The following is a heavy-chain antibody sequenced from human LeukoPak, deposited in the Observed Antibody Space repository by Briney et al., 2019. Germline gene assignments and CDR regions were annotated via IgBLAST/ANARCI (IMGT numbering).Heavy chain of an antibody. CDR2: IHYDSTTE. CDR1: GFDFSSYG. Sequence: GGSLRLSCAASGFDFSSYGMHWVRQAPGKGLEWVAYIHYDSTTEDYADSVQGRFTISRDNSKNTLYLQMNSLSPEDTAVYYCANVWGVVVAARFWGKGTTVSISS. V-gene: IGHV3-30*02. D-gene: IGHD2-15*01. J-gene: IGHJ6*04. CDR3: ANVWGVVVAARF.